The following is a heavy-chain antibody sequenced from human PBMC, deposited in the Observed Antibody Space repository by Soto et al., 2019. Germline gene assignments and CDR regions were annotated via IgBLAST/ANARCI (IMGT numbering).Heavy chain of an antibody. CDR2: IIPIFGTA. CDR1: GGTFSSYT. J-gene: IGHJ2*01. D-gene: IGHD5-12*01. V-gene: IGHV1-69*12. Sequence: QVQLVQSGAEVKKPGSSVTVSCKASGGTFSSYTISWVRQAPGQGLEWMGGIIPIFGTANYAQKFQGRVMITADESTSTAYMELSRLRSEETAVYYCARGNHRWLQLWYFDLWGRGALVTVSS. CDR3: ARGNHRWLQLWYFDL.